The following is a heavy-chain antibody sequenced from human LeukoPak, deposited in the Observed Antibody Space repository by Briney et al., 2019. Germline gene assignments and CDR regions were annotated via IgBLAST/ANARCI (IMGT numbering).Heavy chain of an antibody. CDR2: IYTSGST. V-gene: IGHV4-4*09. Sequence: PSETLSLTCTVSGGSISSYYWSWIRLPPGKGLEWIGYIYTSGSTNYNPSLKSRVTISVDTSKNQFSLKLSSVTAADTAVYYCARRLQTYYYDSSGSVWFDPWGQGTLVTVSS. CDR3: ARRLQTYYYDSSGSVWFDP. J-gene: IGHJ5*02. CDR1: GGSISSYY. D-gene: IGHD3-22*01.